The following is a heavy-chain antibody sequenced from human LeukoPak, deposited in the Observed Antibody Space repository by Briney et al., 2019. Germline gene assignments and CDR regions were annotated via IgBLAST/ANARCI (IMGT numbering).Heavy chain of an antibody. CDR1: GYTFTSYG. CDR2: ISAYNGNT. V-gene: IGHV1-18*01. J-gene: IGHJ5*02. D-gene: IGHD3-22*01. CDR3: ASTGDYYDSSGYYDDWFDP. Sequence: ASVKVSCKASGYTFTSYGISWVRQAPGQGLEWMGWISAYNGNTNYAQKLQGRVTMTTDTSTSTAYMELRSLRSDDTDVYYCASTGDYYDSSGYYDDWFDPWGQGTLVTVSS.